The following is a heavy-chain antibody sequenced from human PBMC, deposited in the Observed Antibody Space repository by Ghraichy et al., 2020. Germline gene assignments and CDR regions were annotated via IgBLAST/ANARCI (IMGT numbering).Heavy chain of an antibody. J-gene: IGHJ4*02. CDR1: GFTFSSYG. V-gene: IGHV3-30*18. Sequence: GGSLRLSCAASGFTFSSYGMHWVRQAPGKGLEWVAVISYDGSNKYYADSVKGRFTISRDNSKNTLYLQMNSLRAEDTAVYYCANSKGNFWSGYFDYWGQGTLVTVSS. D-gene: IGHD3-3*01. CDR2: ISYDGSNK. CDR3: ANSKGNFWSGYFDY.